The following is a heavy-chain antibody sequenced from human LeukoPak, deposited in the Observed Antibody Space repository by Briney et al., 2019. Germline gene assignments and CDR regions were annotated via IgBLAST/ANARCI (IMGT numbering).Heavy chain of an antibody. V-gene: IGHV4-59*08. J-gene: IGHJ4*02. Sequence: PETLSLTCTVSGGSISSYYWSWIRQPPGKGLEWIGYIYYSGSTNYNPSLKSRVTISVDTSKNQFPLKLSSVTAADTAVYYCARHAVAVAGSFDYXGQGTLXTVSS. CDR3: ARHAVAVAGSFDY. CDR2: IYYSGST. D-gene: IGHD6-19*01. CDR1: GGSISSYY.